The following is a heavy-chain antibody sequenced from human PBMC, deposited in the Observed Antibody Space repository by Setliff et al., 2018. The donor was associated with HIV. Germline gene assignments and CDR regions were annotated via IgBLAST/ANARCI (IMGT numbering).Heavy chain of an antibody. Sequence: GGSLRLSCAASGFPVSNNYVSWVRQAPGKGLEWVSIMYADAKTYYADSVKGRFIIARDNSRNTLYLQMNRLRPDDTALYYCATVGFSRTYYATPYFYGLDVWGPGTTVTVSS. CDR1: GFPVSNNY. CDR2: MYADAKT. D-gene: IGHD1-26*01. CDR3: ATVGFSRTYYATPYFYGLDV. J-gene: IGHJ6*02. V-gene: IGHV3-66*01.